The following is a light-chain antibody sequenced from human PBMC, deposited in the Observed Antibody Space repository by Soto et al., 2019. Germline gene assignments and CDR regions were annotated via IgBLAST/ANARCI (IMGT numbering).Light chain of an antibody. Sequence: IVLTQSPGTLSLSPGERATLSCRASQSVSSSYLAWYQQKPGQAPRLLIYSASSRATGIPDRFSGSGSGTDFTLTISRLEPEDFPVYYCQQYGRSPTTFGQGTKV. V-gene: IGKV3-20*01. J-gene: IGKJ1*01. CDR2: SAS. CDR3: QQYGRSPTT. CDR1: QSVSSSY.